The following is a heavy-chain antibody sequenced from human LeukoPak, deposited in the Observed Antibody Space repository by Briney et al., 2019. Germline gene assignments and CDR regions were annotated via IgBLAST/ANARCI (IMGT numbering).Heavy chain of an antibody. Sequence: GGSLRLSCAASGFTFSSYAMSWVRQAPGKGLEGVSAISGSGGSTLYADSVKGRFTFPRGNSKNTLYLQMNTLRSEDTAVYYCAKDPPDDYWGQGTLVTVSS. CDR1: GFTFSSYA. V-gene: IGHV3-23*01. CDR3: AKDPPDDY. J-gene: IGHJ4*02. CDR2: ISGSGGST.